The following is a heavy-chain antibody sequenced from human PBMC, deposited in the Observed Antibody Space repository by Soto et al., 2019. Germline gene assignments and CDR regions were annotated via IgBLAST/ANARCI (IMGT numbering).Heavy chain of an antibody. J-gene: IGHJ4*02. CDR3: AKGRGYCSSTSCYVGSDY. D-gene: IGHD2-2*01. CDR2: IKQDGSEK. Sequence: TGGSLRLSCAASGFTFSSYWMSWVRQAPGKGLEWVANIKQDGSEKYYVDSVKGRFTISRDNAKNSLYLQMNSLRAEDTAVYYCAKGRGYCSSTSCYVGSDYWGQGTLVTVSS. V-gene: IGHV3-7*02. CDR1: GFTFSSYW.